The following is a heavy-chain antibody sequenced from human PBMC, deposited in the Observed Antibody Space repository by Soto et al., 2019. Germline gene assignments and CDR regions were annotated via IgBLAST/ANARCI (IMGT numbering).Heavy chain of an antibody. J-gene: IGHJ6*04. CDR3: ARENTVLRFSRGMDV. CDR2: ISSSSSYT. D-gene: IGHD3-3*01. Sequence: PGGSLRLSCAASGLTFSDYYTSWIRQAPGKGLEWVSYISSSSSYTNYADSVKGRFTISRDNAKNSLYLQMNSLRAEDTAVYYCARENTVLRFSRGMDVWGKGTTVTV. V-gene: IGHV3-11*06. CDR1: GLTFSDYY.